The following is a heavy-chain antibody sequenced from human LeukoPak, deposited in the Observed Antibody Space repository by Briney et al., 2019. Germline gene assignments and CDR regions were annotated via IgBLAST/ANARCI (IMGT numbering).Heavy chain of an antibody. Sequence: ASVKVSCKASGYTFTSYYMHWVRQAPGQGLEWMGIINPSGGSTSYAPKFQGRVTVTRDTSTSTVYMELRSLRSEDTAVYYCARVDCSSGRCYTLDFGYWGQGTLVTVSS. J-gene: IGHJ4*02. CDR2: INPSGGST. V-gene: IGHV1-46*03. D-gene: IGHD2-2*02. CDR3: ARVDCSSGRCYTLDFGY. CDR1: GYTFTSYY.